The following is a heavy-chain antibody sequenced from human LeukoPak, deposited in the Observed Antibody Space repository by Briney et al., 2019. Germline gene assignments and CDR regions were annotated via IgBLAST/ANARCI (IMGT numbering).Heavy chain of an antibody. CDR3: ARLRIGAFDY. J-gene: IGHJ4*02. CDR1: GGSFSGYY. CDR2: INRSGST. Sequence: SETLSLTCSVYGGSFSGYYWSWIRQPPGKGLEWIGEINRSGSTNYNPSLKSRVTISVDTSKSQFSLRLSSVTAADTALYYCARLRIGAFDYWGQGILVTVSS. D-gene: IGHD1-26*01. V-gene: IGHV4-34*01.